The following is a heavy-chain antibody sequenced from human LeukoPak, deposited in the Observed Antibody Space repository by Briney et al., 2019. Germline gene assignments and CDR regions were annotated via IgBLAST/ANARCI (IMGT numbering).Heavy chain of an antibody. CDR1: GDSIRNYY. CDR3: ARRKDSSRWNGRDNWFDP. V-gene: IGHV4-59*08. D-gene: IGHD3-22*01. Sequence: SETLSLTCTVSGDSIRNYYWNWIRQTPGKGLEWIGYIDYSGRTLYNPSFESRATISRDTSKTQFSLKLSSVTAADTAVYYCARRKDSSRWNGRDNWFDPWGQGTLVTVSS. CDR2: IDYSGRT. J-gene: IGHJ5*02.